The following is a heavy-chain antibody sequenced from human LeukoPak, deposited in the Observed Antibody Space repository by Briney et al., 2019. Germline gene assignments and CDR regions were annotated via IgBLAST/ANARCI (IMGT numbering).Heavy chain of an antibody. D-gene: IGHD2-8*01. CDR3: ARAEGDCTNGVCYQPFDY. CDR2: IIPIFGTA. CDR1: GGTFSSYA. V-gene: IGHV1-69*13. Sequence: SVKVSCKASGGTFSSYAISWVRQAPGQGREWMGGIIPIFGTANYAQKFQGRVTITADESTSTAYMELSSLRSEDTAVYYCARAEGDCTNGVCYQPFDYWGQGTLVTVSS. J-gene: IGHJ4*02.